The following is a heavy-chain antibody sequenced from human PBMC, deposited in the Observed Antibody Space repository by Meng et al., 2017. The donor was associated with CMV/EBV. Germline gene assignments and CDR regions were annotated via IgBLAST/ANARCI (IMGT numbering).Heavy chain of an antibody. CDR1: GFSLSTSGVG. Sequence: QNPLKGSCTNLVKPPQTLRLTCTFSGFSLSTSGVGVGWIRQPPGKALEWLALIYWDDDKRYSPSLKSRLTITKDTSKNQVVLTMTNMDPVDTATYYCAHQLRYFDWVNNWFDPWGQGTLVTVSS. J-gene: IGHJ5*02. CDR3: AHQLRYFDWVNNWFDP. V-gene: IGHV2-5*02. D-gene: IGHD3-9*01. CDR2: IYWDDDK.